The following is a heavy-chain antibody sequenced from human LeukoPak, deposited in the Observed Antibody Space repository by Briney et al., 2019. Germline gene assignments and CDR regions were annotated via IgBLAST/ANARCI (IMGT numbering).Heavy chain of an antibody. D-gene: IGHD6-13*01. J-gene: IGHJ4*02. Sequence: GGSLRLSCAASGFTFDDYAMHWVRQAPGKGLEWVSGISWDSGSVDSADSVKGRFTISRDNARNSPYLQMNSLRAEDTALYYCAKDVGSSWSYYFDYWGQGTLVTVSS. CDR2: ISWDSGSV. V-gene: IGHV3-9*01. CDR1: GFTFDDYA. CDR3: AKDVGSSWSYYFDY.